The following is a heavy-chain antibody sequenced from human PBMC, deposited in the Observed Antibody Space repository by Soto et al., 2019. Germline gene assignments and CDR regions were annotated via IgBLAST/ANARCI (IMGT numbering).Heavy chain of an antibody. CDR2: IYYTGST. Sequence: SETLSLTCTVSGGSISSYFWSWIRQPPGKGLEWIGYIYYTGSTNYNPSLKSRVTISVDTSKNQFSLKLSSVTAADTAVYYCARDNGYSYGYTLDHWGQGTLVTVSS. J-gene: IGHJ4*02. V-gene: IGHV4-59*01. CDR3: ARDNGYSYGYTLDH. CDR1: GGSISSYF. D-gene: IGHD5-18*01.